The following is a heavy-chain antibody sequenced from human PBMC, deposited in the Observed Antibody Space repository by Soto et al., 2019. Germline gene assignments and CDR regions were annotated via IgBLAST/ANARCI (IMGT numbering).Heavy chain of an antibody. CDR1: GYTFTSYY. CDR3: ARGPSCGGDCYLFDY. J-gene: IGHJ4*02. Sequence: ASVKVSCKASGYTFTSYYMLLVRQAPGQGLEWMAMINPSGGRTKYAQLFQGRVTLTRDTSTGTVDMELSSLTSEDTAIYYCARGPSCGGDCYLFDYWGQGTQVTVSS. CDR2: INPSGGRT. D-gene: IGHD2-21*02. V-gene: IGHV1-46*01.